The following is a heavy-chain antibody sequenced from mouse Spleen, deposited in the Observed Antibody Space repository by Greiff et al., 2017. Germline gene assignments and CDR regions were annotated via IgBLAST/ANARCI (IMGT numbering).Heavy chain of an antibody. CDR2: IYPSDSYT. Sequence: QVQLQQPGAELVRPGASVKLSCKASGYTFTSYWINWVKQRPGQGLEWIGNIYPSDSYTNYNQKFKDKATLTVDKSSSTAYMQLSSPTSEDSAVYYCTKEADGRPFDYWGQGTTLTVSS. J-gene: IGHJ2*01. CDR1: GYTFTSYW. V-gene: IGHV1-69*02. D-gene: IGHD2-3*01. CDR3: TKEADGRPFDY.